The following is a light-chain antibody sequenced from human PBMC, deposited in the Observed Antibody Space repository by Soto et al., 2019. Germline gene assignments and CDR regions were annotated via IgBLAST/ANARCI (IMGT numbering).Light chain of an antibody. J-gene: IGKJ2*01. CDR3: QQYGSSPAT. CDR2: RAS. CDR1: QSVKKNF. V-gene: IGKV3-20*01. Sequence: EIVLTQSPGALSLSPGERATLSCRASQSVKKNFLAWYQQRPGQAPRLLIHRASTRATGIPDRFAGSGSGTDFTLSINRLEPEDFAVYYCQQYGSSPATFGQGTKLEIK.